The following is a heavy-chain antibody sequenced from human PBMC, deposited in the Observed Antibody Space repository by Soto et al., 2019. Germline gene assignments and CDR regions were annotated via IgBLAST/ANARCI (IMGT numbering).Heavy chain of an antibody. CDR3: ARKIPGASYFDY. Sequence: SETLSLTCAVSGYSISSGDWWGWIRQPPGKGLEWIGYIHSGGSTYYSPSLKSRVTMSVDTSNNQFSLKLSSVTAVDTAVYYCARKIPGASYFDYWAQGILVTVSS. J-gene: IGHJ4*02. CDR2: IHSGGST. V-gene: IGHV4-28*01. CDR1: GYSISSGDW.